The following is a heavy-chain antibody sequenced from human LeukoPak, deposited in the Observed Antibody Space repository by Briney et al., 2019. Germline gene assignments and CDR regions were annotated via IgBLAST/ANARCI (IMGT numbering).Heavy chain of an antibody. J-gene: IGHJ3*02. CDR2: IKQDGSEK. D-gene: IGHD2-2*01. V-gene: IGHV3-7*01. CDR1: GFTFSSYW. CDR3: ARVAPVPAAYAFDI. Sequence: GGSLRLSCAASGFTFSSYWMSWVRQAPGKGLEWVANIKQDGSEKYYVDSVKGRFTISRDNAKNSLYLQMNSLRAEDTAVYYCARVAPVPAAYAFDIWGQGTMVTVSS.